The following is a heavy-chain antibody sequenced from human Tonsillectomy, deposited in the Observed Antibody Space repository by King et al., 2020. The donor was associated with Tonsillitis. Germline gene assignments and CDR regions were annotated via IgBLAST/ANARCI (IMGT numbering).Heavy chain of an antibody. CDR1: GLTFSNAW. V-gene: IGHV3-15*01. D-gene: IGHD2/OR15-2a*01. CDR3: TTGGYSFY. Sequence: QLVQSGGGLVKPGGSLRLSCAASGLTFSNAWMSWVRQAPGKGLEWVGRIKSKTDGGTTDYAAPVKGRFTISRDDSKDMFFLQMNSLKTEDTAMYYCTTGGYSFYWGQGTLVTVSS. J-gene: IGHJ4*02. CDR2: IKSKTDGGTT.